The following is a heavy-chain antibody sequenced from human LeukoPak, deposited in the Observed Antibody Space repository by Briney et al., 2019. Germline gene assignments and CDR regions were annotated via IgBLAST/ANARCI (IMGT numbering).Heavy chain of an antibody. J-gene: IGHJ4*02. D-gene: IGHD6-19*01. Sequence: GGSLRLSCAASGFTFSKYGMSWVRQAPGKGLEWVSAISGSGGSTFYADSVKGRFTISRDNSKNTLYLQMHSLRAEDTAVYYCAKGIAVAGTGFDYWGQGTLVAVSS. CDR1: GFTFSKYG. CDR3: AKGIAVAGTGFDY. CDR2: ISGSGGST. V-gene: IGHV3-23*01.